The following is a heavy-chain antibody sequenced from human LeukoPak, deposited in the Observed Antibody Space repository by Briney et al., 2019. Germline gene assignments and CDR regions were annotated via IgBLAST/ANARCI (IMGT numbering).Heavy chain of an antibody. V-gene: IGHV3-48*03. J-gene: IGHJ4*02. D-gene: IGHD3-3*02. CDR1: GFTFSNYE. CDR3: ARLAYLDY. Sequence: GGSLRLSCTASGFTFSNYEMNWVRQAPGKGPEWISYISTTVTTTYYADSVKGRFTISRDNANNSLFLQMNSLRVEDSAVYYCARLAYLDYWGQGTLVTVSS. CDR2: ISTTVTTT.